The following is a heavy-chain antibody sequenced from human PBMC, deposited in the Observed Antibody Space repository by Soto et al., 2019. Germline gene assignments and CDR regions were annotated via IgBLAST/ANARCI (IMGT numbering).Heavy chain of an antibody. V-gene: IGHV1-3*05. CDR2: INAGNGNT. CDR3: AGAPATENWFDP. CDR1: GYTFTSYA. J-gene: IGHJ5*02. Sequence: QVQPVQSGAEEKKPGASVKVSCKASGYTFTSYAMHWVRQAPGQRLEWMGWINAGNGNTKYSQKFQGRVTITRDTSASTAYMELSSLRSEDTAVYYCAGAPATENWFDPWGQGTLVTVSS. D-gene: IGHD2-2*01.